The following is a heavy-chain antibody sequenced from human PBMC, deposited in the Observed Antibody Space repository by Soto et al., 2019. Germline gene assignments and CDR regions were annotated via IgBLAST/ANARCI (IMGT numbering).Heavy chain of an antibody. D-gene: IGHD2-8*01. V-gene: IGHV4-38-2*02. CDR1: SYSISSGFF. CDR3: ARDTNSLDL. Sequence: PSETLSLTCVVSSYSISSGFFWAWIRQPPGKGLEWVGSIYHTGDTHYNPSLRSQVSMSVDTSKNHFSLRLTYLTAADTAVYFCARDTNSLDLWGQGILVTVSS. CDR2: IYHTGDT. J-gene: IGHJ5*02.